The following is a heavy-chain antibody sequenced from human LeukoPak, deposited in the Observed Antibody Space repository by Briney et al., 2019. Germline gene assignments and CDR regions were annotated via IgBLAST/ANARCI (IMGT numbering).Heavy chain of an antibody. D-gene: IGHD2-2*01. CDR3: ARVPVSEYFQH. CDR2: IYYSGST. CDR1: GGSISSSSYY. V-gene: IGHV4-39*07. Sequence: KPSETLSLTCTVSGGSISSSSYYWGWIRQPPGKGLECIGGIYYSGSTYYNPSLKSRVTISVDTSKNQFSLKLSSVTAADTAVYYCARVPVSEYFQHWGQGTLVTVSS. J-gene: IGHJ1*01.